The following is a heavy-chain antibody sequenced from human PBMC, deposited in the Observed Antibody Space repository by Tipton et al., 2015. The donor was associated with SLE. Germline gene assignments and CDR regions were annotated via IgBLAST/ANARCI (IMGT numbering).Heavy chain of an antibody. J-gene: IGHJ4*02. V-gene: IGHV3-30*18. CDR3: AKLVLTMNTGF. Sequence: SLRLSCVASGFTFSTYDMHWVRQAPGKGLEWVAVISYDGNNKYYADSVRGRFTISRDISKSTLYLQMSSLRPEDTAVYYCAKLVLTMNTGFWGQGTLVTVSS. CDR1: GFTFSTYD. D-gene: IGHD1/OR15-1a*01. CDR2: ISYDGNNK.